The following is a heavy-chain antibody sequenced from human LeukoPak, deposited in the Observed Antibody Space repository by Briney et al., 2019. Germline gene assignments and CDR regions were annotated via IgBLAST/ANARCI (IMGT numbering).Heavy chain of an antibody. Sequence: GGSLRLSCAASGFTFSSYGMHWVRQAPGKGLEWVSAISGSGGSTYYADSVKGRFTISRDNSKNTLYLQMNSLRAEDTAVYYCAKDQDIVVVPAAIWFDPWGQGTLVTVSS. CDR2: ISGSGGST. CDR1: GFTFSSYG. J-gene: IGHJ5*02. V-gene: IGHV3-23*01. D-gene: IGHD2-2*01. CDR3: AKDQDIVVVPAAIWFDP.